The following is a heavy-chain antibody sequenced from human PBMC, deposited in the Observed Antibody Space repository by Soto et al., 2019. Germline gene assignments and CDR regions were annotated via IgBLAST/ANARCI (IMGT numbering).Heavy chain of an antibody. CDR2: ISGHGDAT. D-gene: IGHD3-10*01. CDR1: GFPFTGCA. Sequence: GGSLRLSCAASGFPFTGCAMSWVRQAPGKGLEWVSAISGHGDATFYADSVKGRFTISRDNSKNTLYLHMNSLRAEDTALYYCANSRVSMVRGLIIIPNYWGQGTLVTVSS. J-gene: IGHJ4*02. V-gene: IGHV3-23*01. CDR3: ANSRVSMVRGLIIIPNY.